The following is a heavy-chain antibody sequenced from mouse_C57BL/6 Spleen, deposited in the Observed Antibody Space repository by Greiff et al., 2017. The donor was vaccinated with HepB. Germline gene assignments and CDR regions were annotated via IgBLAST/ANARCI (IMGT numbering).Heavy chain of an antibody. CDR1: GFTFSSYG. CDR3: ARQRDDYYVYAMDY. J-gene: IGHJ4*01. V-gene: IGHV5-6*01. Sequence: EVKVVESGGDLVKPGGSLKLSCAASGFTFSSYGMSWVRQTPDKRLEWVATISSGGSYTYYPDSVKGRFTISRDNAKNTLYLQMSSLKSEDTAMYYCARQRDDYYVYAMDYWGQGTSVTVSS. D-gene: IGHD1-1*01. CDR2: ISSGGSYT.